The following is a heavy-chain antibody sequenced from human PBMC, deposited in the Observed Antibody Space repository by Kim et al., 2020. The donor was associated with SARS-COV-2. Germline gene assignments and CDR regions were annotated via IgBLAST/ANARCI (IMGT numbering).Heavy chain of an antibody. CDR3: ARAPRARWGELLPYDY. Sequence: GGSLRLSCAASGFTFSSYDMHWVRQATGKGLEWVSAIGTAGDTYYPGSVKGRFTISRENAKNSLYLQMNSLRAGDTAVYYCARAPRARWGELLPYDYWGQGTLVTVSS. V-gene: IGHV3-13*04. J-gene: IGHJ4*02. CDR2: IGTAGDT. CDR1: GFTFSSYD. D-gene: IGHD1-26*01.